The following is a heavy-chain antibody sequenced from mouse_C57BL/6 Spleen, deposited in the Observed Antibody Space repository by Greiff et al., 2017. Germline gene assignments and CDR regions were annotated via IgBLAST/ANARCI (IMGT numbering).Heavy chain of an antibody. CDR3: ERESPTGPYWYFDV. V-gene: IGHV5-6*01. CDR1: GFTFSSYG. Sequence: EVKLMESGGDLVKPGGSLKLSCAASGFTFSSYGMPWVRQTPDKRLEWVANISSGGSSTYYPDSVKGRFTISRDNAKNTLYLQMSSLKSEDTAMYYCERESPTGPYWYFDVWGTGTTVTVSS. J-gene: IGHJ1*03. CDR2: ISSGGSST. D-gene: IGHD4-1*01.